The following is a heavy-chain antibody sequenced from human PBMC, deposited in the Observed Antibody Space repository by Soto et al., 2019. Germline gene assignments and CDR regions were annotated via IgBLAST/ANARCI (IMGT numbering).Heavy chain of an antibody. CDR2: IYSVGST. Sequence: GGSLRLSCEVSGFNITAKSMSCVRQSPGKVLEWVSVIYSVGSTYYIDSLKGRFSISRDISKNTLYLQMSSLRGEDTAVYYCHGYGYWGQGTLVTVSS. V-gene: IGHV3-53*01. J-gene: IGHJ4*02. CDR1: GFNITAKS. CDR3: HGYGY. D-gene: IGHD5-12*01.